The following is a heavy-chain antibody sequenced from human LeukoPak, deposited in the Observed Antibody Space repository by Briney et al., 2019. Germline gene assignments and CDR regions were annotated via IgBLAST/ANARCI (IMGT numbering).Heavy chain of an antibody. CDR2: IIPIFGTA. V-gene: IGHV1-69*06. Sequence: ASVKVSCKASGGTFSSYAISWVRQAPGQGLEWMGRIIPIFGTANYAQKFQGRVTITADKSTSTAYMELSSLRSEDTAVYYCAKYSMTVAGVFMGDDYYYYMDVWGKGTTVTVSS. D-gene: IGHD6-19*01. CDR1: GGTFSSYA. CDR3: AKYSMTVAGVFMGDDYYYYMDV. J-gene: IGHJ6*03.